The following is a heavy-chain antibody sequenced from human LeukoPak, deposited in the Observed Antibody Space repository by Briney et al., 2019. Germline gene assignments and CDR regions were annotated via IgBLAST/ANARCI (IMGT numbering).Heavy chain of an antibody. V-gene: IGHV4-59*01. CDR2: LDYSGST. CDR3: ARGGYYGSGNDFRFDP. Sequence: SETLSLTCTVSGASISSYYWTWIRQPPGKGLEWIGYLDYSGSTNYNPSLKSRVTMSVDTSKNQFSLKLKSVTAADTAVYYCARGGYYGSGNDFRFDPWGQGTLVTVSS. J-gene: IGHJ5*02. D-gene: IGHD3-10*01. CDR1: GASISSYY.